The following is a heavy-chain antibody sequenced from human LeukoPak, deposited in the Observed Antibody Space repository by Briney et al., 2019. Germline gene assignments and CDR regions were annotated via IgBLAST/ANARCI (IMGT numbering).Heavy chain of an antibody. CDR1: GGSISSYY. CDR3: ARERETTVTIYYYYYYMDV. D-gene: IGHD4-11*01. Sequence: SETLSLTCTVSGGSISSYYWSWIRQPAGKGLEWLGRIYTSGSTNYNPSLKSRVTMSVDTSKNQFSLKLSSVTAADTAVYYCARERETTVTIYYYYYYMDVWGKGTTVTVSS. V-gene: IGHV4-4*07. CDR2: IYTSGST. J-gene: IGHJ6*03.